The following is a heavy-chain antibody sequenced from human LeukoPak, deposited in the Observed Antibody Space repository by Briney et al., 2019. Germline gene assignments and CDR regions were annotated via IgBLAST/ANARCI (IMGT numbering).Heavy chain of an antibody. V-gene: IGHV1-2*02. CDR3: ARDDCGGNSVYWYFDL. D-gene: IGHD4-23*01. CDR2: INPNSGGT. CDR1: GYTFTGYY. Sequence: GASVKVSCKASGYTFTGYYMHWVRQAPGHGLEWMGWINPNSGGTNYAQKFQGRVTMTRDTSISTAYMELSRLRSDDTAVYYCARDDCGGNSVYWYFDLWGRGTLATVSS. J-gene: IGHJ2*01.